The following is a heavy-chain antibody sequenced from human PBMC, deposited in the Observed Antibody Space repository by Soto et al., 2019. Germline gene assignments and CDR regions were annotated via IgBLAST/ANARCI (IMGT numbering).Heavy chain of an antibody. J-gene: IGHJ3*02. CDR3: AVYPYTSYCSDGSCSYDAFDI. D-gene: IGHD2-15*01. Sequence: QVQMVQSGAEVKKPGASVKVSCRASGYSFTSYDVNWVRQATGQGLEWMGWMNTNSGNTAFAEKFQGRVTMTRDPPISTAYMELSGLTSEDTAVYYCAVYPYTSYCSDGSCSYDAFDIWGQGTVVTVSS. CDR1: GYSFTSYD. CDR2: MNTNSGNT. V-gene: IGHV1-8*01.